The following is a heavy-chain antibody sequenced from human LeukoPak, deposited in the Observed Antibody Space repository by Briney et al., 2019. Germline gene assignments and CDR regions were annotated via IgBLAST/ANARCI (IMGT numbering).Heavy chain of an antibody. J-gene: IGHJ4*02. CDR1: GFTFSSYS. CDR2: ISSSSSYI. Sequence: GGSLRLSCAASGFTFSSYSMNWVRQAPGKGLEWVSSISSSSSYIYYADSVKGRLTISRDNAKNSLYLQMNSLRAEDTAVYYCASLRRGDLDYWGQGTLVTVSS. D-gene: IGHD7-27*01. V-gene: IGHV3-21*01. CDR3: ASLRRGDLDY.